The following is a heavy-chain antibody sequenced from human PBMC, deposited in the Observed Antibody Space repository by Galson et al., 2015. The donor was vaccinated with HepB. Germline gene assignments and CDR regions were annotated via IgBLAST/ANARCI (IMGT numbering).Heavy chain of an antibody. CDR2: ISGYNGNT. Sequence: SVKVSCKASGYTFTSYGIGWVRQAPGQGLEWMGWISGYNGNTNYAQKLQGRVTMTTDTSTNTAYMELRSLTSDDTTVYYCARATDEAVVLPYFDSWGQGTLLTVSS. J-gene: IGHJ4*02. CDR1: GYTFTSYG. D-gene: IGHD4-23*01. V-gene: IGHV1-18*01. CDR3: ARATDEAVVLPYFDS.